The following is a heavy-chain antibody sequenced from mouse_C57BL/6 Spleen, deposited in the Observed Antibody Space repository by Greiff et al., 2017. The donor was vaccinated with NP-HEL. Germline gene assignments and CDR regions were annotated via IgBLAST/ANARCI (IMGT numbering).Heavy chain of an antibody. CDR2: IYPGDGDT. V-gene: IGHV1-80*01. Sequence: VQLQQSGAELVKPGASVKISCKASGYAFSSYWMNWVKQRPGKGLEWIGQIYPGDGDTNYNGKFKGKATLTADKSSSTAYMQLSSLTSEDSAVYFCVSHYYYGSSRYAMDYWGQGTSVTVSS. D-gene: IGHD1-1*01. CDR1: GYAFSSYW. J-gene: IGHJ4*01. CDR3: VSHYYYGSSRYAMDY.